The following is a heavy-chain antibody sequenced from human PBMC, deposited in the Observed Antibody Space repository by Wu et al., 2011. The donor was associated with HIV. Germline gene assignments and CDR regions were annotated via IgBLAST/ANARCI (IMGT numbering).Heavy chain of an antibody. Sequence: QVQLQESGPGLVKPSETLSLTCTVSGGSISSYYWGWIRQPPGRGLEWIGSIYHSGSTYYNPSLKSRVTISIDTSKNQFSLKLSSVTAADTAVYYCVRWFGQLFYYGMDVWGQGTTVTVSS. CDR1: GGSISSYY. CDR2: IYHSGST. V-gene: IGHV4-59*08. D-gene: IGHD3-10*01. J-gene: IGHJ6*02. CDR3: VRWFGQLFYYGMDV.